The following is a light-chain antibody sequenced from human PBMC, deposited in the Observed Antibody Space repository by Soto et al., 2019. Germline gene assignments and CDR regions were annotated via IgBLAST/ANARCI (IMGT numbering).Light chain of an antibody. CDR3: QHYNNWPRT. CDR2: GAS. J-gene: IGKJ1*01. V-gene: IGKV3-15*01. Sequence: EIVMTQSPATLSVSPGERATLSCRASQSVSGNLAWYQQKPGQAPRLLIYGASTGATGIPARFSGSGSGTEFTLTISSLQSEDFALYYCQHYNNWPRTFGQGTKVEIK. CDR1: QSVSGN.